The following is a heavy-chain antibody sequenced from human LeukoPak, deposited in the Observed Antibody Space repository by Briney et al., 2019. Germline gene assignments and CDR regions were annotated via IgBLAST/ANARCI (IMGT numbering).Heavy chain of an antibody. Sequence: PSGTLSHTCAVSGGSISSSNWGSWVRQPPGKGLEWIVEIFDSASTNYNPSLKGPVTISVYKCKNQFSLKLSSVTAADTAVYYCARSPGATPYCGGDCYFANPRLDARVDAFDIWGQGTMVTVSS. CDR2: IFDSAST. CDR3: ARSPGATPYCGGDCYFANPRLDARVDAFDI. J-gene: IGHJ3*02. V-gene: IGHV4-4*02. CDR1: GGSISSSNW. D-gene: IGHD2-21*02.